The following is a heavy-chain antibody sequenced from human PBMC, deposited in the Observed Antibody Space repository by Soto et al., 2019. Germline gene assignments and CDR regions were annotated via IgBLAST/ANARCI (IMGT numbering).Heavy chain of an antibody. Sequence: QEQPQESGPGLVKPSETLSLTCTVSGAPITTTKWWAWVRLPPGKALEWIGELSREGNRNSNPYLEGRFIMSLDQSKNHFSLKLTSVTAADTAIYYCATQTISHTWGVWGRGTSVTVSS. J-gene: IGHJ6*02. V-gene: IGHV4-4*02. D-gene: IGHD3-16*01. CDR3: ATQTISHTWGV. CDR2: LSREGNR. CDR1: GAPITTTKW.